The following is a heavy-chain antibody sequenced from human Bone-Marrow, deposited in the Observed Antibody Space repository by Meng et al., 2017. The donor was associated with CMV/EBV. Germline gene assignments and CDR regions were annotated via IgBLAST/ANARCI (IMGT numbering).Heavy chain of an antibody. V-gene: IGHV3-9*01. D-gene: IGHD4-23*01. Sequence: GGSLRLSCAASGFTFDDYAMHWVRQAPGKGLEWVSGISWNSGSIGYADSVKGRFTISRDNAKNSLYLQMNSLRAEDTAVYYCARGRTVDWFDPWGQGTLVTVSS. CDR1: GFTFDDYA. CDR2: ISWNSGSI. CDR3: ARGRTVDWFDP. J-gene: IGHJ5*02.